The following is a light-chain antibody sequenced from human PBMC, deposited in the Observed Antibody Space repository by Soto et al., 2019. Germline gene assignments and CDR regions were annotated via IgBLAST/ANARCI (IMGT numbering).Light chain of an antibody. CDR2: GAS. J-gene: IGKJ1*01. Sequence: EIIITQSPATLSVSPGERATLSCRASQSVSSNLAWYQQKPGQAPRLLIYGASTRAIGIPARFRGSGSGTEFTLTISSLQSEDFAVYYCQQYNNWPVTFGQGTKVDTK. CDR1: QSVSSN. V-gene: IGKV3-15*01. CDR3: QQYNNWPVT.